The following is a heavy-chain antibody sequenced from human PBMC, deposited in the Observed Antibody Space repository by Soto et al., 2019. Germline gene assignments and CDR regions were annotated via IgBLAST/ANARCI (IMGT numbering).Heavy chain of an antibody. D-gene: IGHD4-17*01. V-gene: IGHV4-30-2*01. Sequence: SETLSLTCAVSGGSISSGGYSWSWIRQPPGKGLEWIGYIYHSGSTYYNPSLKSRVTISVDRSKNQFSLKLSSVTAADTAVYYCASGATVTTEDYWGQGTLVTVSS. J-gene: IGHJ4*02. CDR2: IYHSGST. CDR3: ASGATVTTEDY. CDR1: GGSISSGGYS.